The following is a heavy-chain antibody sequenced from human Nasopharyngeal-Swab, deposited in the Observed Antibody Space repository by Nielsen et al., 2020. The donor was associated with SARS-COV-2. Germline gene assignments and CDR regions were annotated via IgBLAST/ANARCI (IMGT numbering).Heavy chain of an antibody. V-gene: IGHV3-23*01. CDR3: AKDSVRYYDFWSGYYQPTFDY. CDR2: ISGSGGST. J-gene: IGHJ4*02. D-gene: IGHD3-3*01. Sequence: GESLKISCAASGFTFSSYAMSWIRRAPGKGLEWVSAISGSGGSTYYADSVKGRFTISRDNSKNTLYLQMNSLRAEDTAVYYCAKDSVRYYDFWSGYYQPTFDYWGQGTLVTVSS. CDR1: GFTFSSYA.